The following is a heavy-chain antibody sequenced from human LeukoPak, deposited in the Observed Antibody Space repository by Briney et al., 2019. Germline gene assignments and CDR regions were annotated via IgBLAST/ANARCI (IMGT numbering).Heavy chain of an antibody. J-gene: IGHJ4*02. Sequence: SQTLSLTCVISGDSVSSNTAAWNWIRQSPSRGLEWLGGTYYRSKWYNDYALSVKSRIAINPDTSKNQFSLQLNSVTPEDTAVYYCARSPCDSSGYPFYYFDYWGQGTLVTVSS. CDR3: ARSPCDSSGYPFYYFDY. CDR2: TYYRSKWYN. CDR1: GDSVSSNTAA. V-gene: IGHV6-1*01. D-gene: IGHD3-22*01.